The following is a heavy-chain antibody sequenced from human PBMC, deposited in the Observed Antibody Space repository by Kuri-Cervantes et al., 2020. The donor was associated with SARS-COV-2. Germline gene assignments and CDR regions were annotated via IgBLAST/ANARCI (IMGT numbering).Heavy chain of an antibody. D-gene: IGHD6-13*01. Sequence: GGSLRLSCAASGFSFSNYAMHWVRQAPGKGLEWVAVISHDGSNKYYADSVKGRFTISRDNSKSTLYLQMNSLRAEDTAVYYCARDRAAAGVYYSDYWGQGTLVTVSS. CDR3: ARDRAAAGVYYSDY. CDR2: ISHDGSNK. V-gene: IGHV3-30-3*01. J-gene: IGHJ4*02. CDR1: GFSFSNYA.